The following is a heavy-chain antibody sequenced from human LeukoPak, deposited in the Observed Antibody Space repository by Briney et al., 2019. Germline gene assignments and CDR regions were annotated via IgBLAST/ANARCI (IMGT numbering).Heavy chain of an antibody. D-gene: IGHD3-3*01. Sequence: SETLPLTCAVYGGSFSGYYWSWIRQPPGKGLEWIGEINHSGSTNYNPSLKSRVTISVDTSKNQFSLKLSSVTAADTAVYYCARDESYYDFWSGYYQNWFDPWGQGTLVTVSS. CDR3: ARDESYYDFWSGYYQNWFDP. CDR1: GGSFSGYY. V-gene: IGHV4-34*01. J-gene: IGHJ5*02. CDR2: INHSGST.